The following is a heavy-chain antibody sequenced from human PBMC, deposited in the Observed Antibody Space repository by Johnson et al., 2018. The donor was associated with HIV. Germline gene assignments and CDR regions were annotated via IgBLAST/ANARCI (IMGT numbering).Heavy chain of an antibody. CDR2: ISYDGRNK. CDR1: GFIFSGFG. Sequence: QVQLVESGGGLVKPGRSLRLSCAASGFIFSGFGLHWVRQAPGKGLEWVASISYDGRNKYYADSVKGRFTISRDNSKNTLYLQMNSLRAEDTAVYYCAKSDGFDIWGQGTMVTVAS. J-gene: IGHJ3*02. V-gene: IGHV3-30*18. CDR3: AKSDGFDI.